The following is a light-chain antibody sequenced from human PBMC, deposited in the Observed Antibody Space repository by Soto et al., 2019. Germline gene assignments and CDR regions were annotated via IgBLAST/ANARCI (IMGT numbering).Light chain of an antibody. CDR2: DSS. Sequence: EIVLTQSPATLSLSPGEIATLSCRASQSVSSYLACYQQKPGQAPRLLIYDSSNRATGIPSRFSGSGSGTEFTLTISSLEPEDFAVYDCQLRSXWLTIGREIKV. CDR3: QLRSXWLT. J-gene: IGKJ4*01. CDR1: QSVSSY. V-gene: IGKV3-11*01.